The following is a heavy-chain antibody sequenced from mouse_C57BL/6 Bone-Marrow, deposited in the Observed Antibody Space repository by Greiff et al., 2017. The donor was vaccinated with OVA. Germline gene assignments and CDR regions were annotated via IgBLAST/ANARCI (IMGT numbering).Heavy chain of an antibody. D-gene: IGHD1-1*01. V-gene: IGHV5-15*04. Sequence: EVMLVESGGGLVQPGGSLKLSCAASGFTFSDYGMAWVRQAPRKGPEWVAFISNLAYSIYYADTVTGRFTISSGNAKNTLYLEMSSLRSEDTAMYYCARHDLYYGSSYGAMDYWGQGTSVTVSS. CDR2: ISNLAYSI. J-gene: IGHJ4*01. CDR1: GFTFSDYG. CDR3: ARHDLYYGSSYGAMDY.